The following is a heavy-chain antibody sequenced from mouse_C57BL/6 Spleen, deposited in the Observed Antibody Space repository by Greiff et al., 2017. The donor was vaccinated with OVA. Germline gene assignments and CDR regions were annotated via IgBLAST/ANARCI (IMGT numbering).Heavy chain of an antibody. Sequence: VQLQQSGAELVRPGTSVKMSCKASGYTFTNYWIGWAKQRPGHGLEWIGDIYPGGGYTNYNEKFKGKATLTADKSSSTAYMQFSSLTSEDSAIYYCARRGGYGSSRGYAMDYWGQGTSVTVSS. CDR1: GYTFTNYW. V-gene: IGHV1-63*01. CDR3: ARRGGYGSSRGYAMDY. CDR2: IYPGGGYT. J-gene: IGHJ4*01. D-gene: IGHD1-1*01.